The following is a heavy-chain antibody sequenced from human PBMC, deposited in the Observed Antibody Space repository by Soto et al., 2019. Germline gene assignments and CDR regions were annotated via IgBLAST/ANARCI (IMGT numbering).Heavy chain of an antibody. J-gene: IGHJ6*02. D-gene: IGHD5-18*01. V-gene: IGHV4-34*01. CDR2: INHSGST. CDR1: GGSFSGYY. Sequence: LSLTCAVYGGSFSGYYWSWIRQPPGKGLEWIGEINHSGSTNYNPSLKSRVTISVDTSKNQFSLKLSSVTAADTAVYYCARVRYSYGYYYYYGMDVWGQGTTVTVSS. CDR3: ARVRYSYGYYYYYGMDV.